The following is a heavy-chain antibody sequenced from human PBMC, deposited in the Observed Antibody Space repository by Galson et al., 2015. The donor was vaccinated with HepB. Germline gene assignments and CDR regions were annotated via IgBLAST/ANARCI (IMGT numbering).Heavy chain of an antibody. CDR2: ISYDGSNK. V-gene: IGHV3-30*18. Sequence: SLRLSCAASGFTFGSYGMHWVRQAPGKGLEWVAVISYDGSNKYYADSVKGRFTISRDNSKNTLYLQMNSLRAEDTAVYYCAKVGRGARGRITIFGALDYWGQGTLVTVSS. J-gene: IGHJ4*02. D-gene: IGHD3-3*01. CDR3: AKVGRGARGRITIFGALDY. CDR1: GFTFGSYG.